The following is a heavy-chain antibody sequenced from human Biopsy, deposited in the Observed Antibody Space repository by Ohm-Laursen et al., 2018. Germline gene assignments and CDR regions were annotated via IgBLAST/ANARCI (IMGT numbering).Heavy chain of an antibody. CDR1: GFTFSSFG. CDR3: AKDLVVRGVGDHGMDV. Sequence: RSLRLSCSASGFTFSSFGMHWVRQAPGKGLESVAVISYDGSNKYEAGSVKGRFTISRDNSKNTMSLQMNSLRTEDTAVYYCAKDLVVRGVGDHGMDVWGQGTTVTVSS. D-gene: IGHD3-10*01. CDR2: ISYDGSNK. J-gene: IGHJ6*02. V-gene: IGHV3-30*18.